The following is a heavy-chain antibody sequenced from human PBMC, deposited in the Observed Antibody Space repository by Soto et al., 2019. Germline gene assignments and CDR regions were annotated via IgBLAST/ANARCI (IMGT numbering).Heavy chain of an antibody. V-gene: IGHV3-30*18. J-gene: IGHJ3*01. CDR1: GFTFSTYG. Sequence: QIQLVESGGGVVQPGKSLRLSCAASGFTFSTYGMHWVRQAPGKGLEWVAVISHDGNKQYYGDSVKGRFTISRDNSKKRHYLQKNNVRPEDTARYYCAKGVLGVTWGAFDFWGQGTLVAVSS. CDR3: AKGVLGVTWGAFDF. D-gene: IGHD1-26*01. CDR2: ISHDGNKQ.